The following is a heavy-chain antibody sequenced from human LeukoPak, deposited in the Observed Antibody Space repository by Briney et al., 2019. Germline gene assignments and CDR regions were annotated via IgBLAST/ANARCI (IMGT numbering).Heavy chain of an antibody. J-gene: IGHJ4*02. CDR2: IYYSGST. CDR3: ARLVTYFGSGTYYYYYFDY. CDR1: GGSISTYY. D-gene: IGHD3-10*01. Sequence: PSETLSLTCTVSGGSISTYYWSWIRQPPGKGLEWIGYIYYSGSTNYNPSLKSRVTISVDTSKSQFSLKLSSVTAADTAVYYCARLVTYFGSGTYYYYYFDYWGQGTLVTVSS. V-gene: IGHV4-59*08.